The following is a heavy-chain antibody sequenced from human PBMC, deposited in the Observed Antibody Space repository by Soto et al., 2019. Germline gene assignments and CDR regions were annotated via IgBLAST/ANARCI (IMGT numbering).Heavy chain of an antibody. CDR2: IYHSGIT. Sequence: SETLSLTCTVSGGSISGYYWSWIRQPPGKGLEWIGYIYHSGITKYNPSLKSRVTISIDTSKKQFSLKLSSVTAADTAVYYCARVGYCSGGSCYSDYYYGMDVWGQGTTVTVSS. D-gene: IGHD2-15*01. CDR1: GGSISGYY. V-gene: IGHV4-59*01. CDR3: ARVGYCSGGSCYSDYYYGMDV. J-gene: IGHJ6*02.